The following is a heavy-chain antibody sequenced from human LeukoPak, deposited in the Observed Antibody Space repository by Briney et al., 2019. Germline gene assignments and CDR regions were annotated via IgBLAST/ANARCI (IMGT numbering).Heavy chain of an antibody. V-gene: IGHV5-51*01. D-gene: IGHD6-6*01. CDR2: IYPGDSET. CDR3: ARRGAALDY. CDR1: GYGFTIYW. Sequence: RGESLKISCKASGYGFTIYWIGWVRQMPGKGLEWMGIIYPGDSETRYSPSFQGQVTISADKSISTAFLQWSSLKASDTAMYYCARRGAALDYWGQGTLVTVSS. J-gene: IGHJ4*02.